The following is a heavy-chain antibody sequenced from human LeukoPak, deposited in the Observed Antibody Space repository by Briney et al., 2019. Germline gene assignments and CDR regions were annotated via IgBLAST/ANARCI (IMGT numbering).Heavy chain of an antibody. Sequence: GGSLRLSCAAAGFTFSNCGMSWVRQAPGKGLEWVSGLSDSGGSTFYADSVKGRFTISRDNSKNTLYLQMNSLRAEDTAVYYCARHQGCYDSSGPEYAFDIWGQGTMVTVSS. J-gene: IGHJ3*02. CDR3: ARHQGCYDSSGPEYAFDI. CDR2: LSDSGGST. CDR1: GFTFSNCG. V-gene: IGHV3-23*01. D-gene: IGHD3-22*01.